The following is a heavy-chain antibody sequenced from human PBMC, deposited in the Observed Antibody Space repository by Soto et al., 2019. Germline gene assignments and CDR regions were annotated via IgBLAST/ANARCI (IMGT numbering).Heavy chain of an antibody. CDR1: GGSISSGDYY. V-gene: IGHV4-30-4*01. Sequence: SETLSLTCTVSGGSISSGDYYWSWIRQPPGKGLEWIGYIYYSGSTYYNPSLKSRVTISVDTSKNQFSLKLSSVTAADTAVYYCAREEYYYDSSGYYDYWGQGTLVTVS. D-gene: IGHD3-22*01. J-gene: IGHJ4*02. CDR2: IYYSGST. CDR3: AREEYYYDSSGYYDY.